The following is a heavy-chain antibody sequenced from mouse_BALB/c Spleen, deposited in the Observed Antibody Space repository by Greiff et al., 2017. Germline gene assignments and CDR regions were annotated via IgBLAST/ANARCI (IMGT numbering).Heavy chain of an antibody. J-gene: IGHJ3*01. CDR3: AREADKDCFDY. CDR2: ISPANGNT. V-gene: IGHV1-77*01. D-gene: IGHD6-1*01. Sequence: QVQLQQSGAELVKPGASVKLSCTASGYTFSGYSMYWVKQRPGQGLEWIGAISPANGNTNYNEKFKGKATITADTSSSTAYMQLSSLTSEDSAVYYCAREADKDCFDYWGQGTLVTVSS. CDR1: GYTFSGYS.